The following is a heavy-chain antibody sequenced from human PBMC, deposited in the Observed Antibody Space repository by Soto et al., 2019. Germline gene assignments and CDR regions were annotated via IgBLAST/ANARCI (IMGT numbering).Heavy chain of an antibody. CDR2: IYPGDSDT. CDR1: VYSFINYW. D-gene: IGHD4-4*01. V-gene: IGHV5-51*01. CDR3: ARGAKGDSHFNDLDV. J-gene: IGHJ6*02. Sequence: GESLKISCKGSVYSFINYWIGWVRQMPGKGLELMGIIYPGDSDTRYSPSFEGQVTISLDKSISTAYLQWSSLKASDTAIYYCARGAKGDSHFNDLDVWGQGTTVTVSS.